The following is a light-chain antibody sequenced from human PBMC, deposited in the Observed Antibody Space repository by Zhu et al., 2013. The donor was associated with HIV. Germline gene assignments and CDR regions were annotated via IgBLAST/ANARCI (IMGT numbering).Light chain of an antibody. Sequence: SYELTQPPSVSVSPGQTASITCSGDKLGYKYVCWYQQKPGQSPVLVIYQDDKRPSGIPERFSGSNSGNTATLTISGTQAMDEADYFCQTYDSILSGFVFGTGTKVTVL. J-gene: IGLJ1*01. CDR3: QTYDSILSGFV. CDR1: KLGYKY. CDR2: QDD. V-gene: IGLV3-1*01.